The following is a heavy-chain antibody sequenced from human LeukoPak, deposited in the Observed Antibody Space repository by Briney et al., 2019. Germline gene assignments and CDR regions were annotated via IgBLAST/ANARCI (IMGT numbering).Heavy chain of an antibody. D-gene: IGHD3-3*01. J-gene: IGHJ3*02. CDR1: GCSISRSKW. Sequence: SGTLSLTCRGSGCSISRSKWWSLVRQPPGKGLEWGGEFYHRGSSNYNRSLKSRVTISVDKSKNQFSMKLSSVTAADTAVYYCARGSPTYYDFWRGYSGGDAFDIWGQGTMVTVSS. CDR2: FYHRGSS. V-gene: IGHV4-4*02. CDR3: ARGSPTYYDFWRGYSGGDAFDI.